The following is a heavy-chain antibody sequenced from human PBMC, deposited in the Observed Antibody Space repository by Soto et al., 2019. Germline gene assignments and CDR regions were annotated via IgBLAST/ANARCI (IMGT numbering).Heavy chain of an antibody. J-gene: IGHJ4*02. CDR3: ASSARPILPYYHAYFDR. V-gene: IGHV4-31*02. CDR1: GGPINSGGYY. D-gene: IGHD2-15*01. CDR2: IYYTERT. Sequence: SETLSLTCNVSGGPINSGGYYWSWIRQRPGKGLEWIGYIYYTERTFYNPSLRSRVTISVDTSKNQFSLKLASVTAADTAMYYSASSARPILPYYHAYFDRWGQGTLLTVSS.